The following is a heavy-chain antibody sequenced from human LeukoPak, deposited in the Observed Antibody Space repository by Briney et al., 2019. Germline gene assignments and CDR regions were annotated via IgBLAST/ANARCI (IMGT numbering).Heavy chain of an antibody. CDR3: AKDAPVAYFDY. Sequence: GGSLRPSCAASGFTFSNYGMHWVRQAPGKGLEWVTFIRSDATTEFYADSVKGRFTISRDNSRDTLYLQMNSLRAEDTAVYYCAKDAPVAYFDYWGQGTLVTVSS. D-gene: IGHD2-2*01. CDR2: IRSDATTE. J-gene: IGHJ4*02. CDR1: GFTFSNYG. V-gene: IGHV3-30*02.